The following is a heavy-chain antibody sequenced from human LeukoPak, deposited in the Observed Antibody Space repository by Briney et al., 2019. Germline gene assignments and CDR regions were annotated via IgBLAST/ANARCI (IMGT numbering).Heavy chain of an antibody. CDR2: ISGSGGST. D-gene: IGHD6-13*01. J-gene: IGHJ4*02. CDR1: GFTFSSYA. V-gene: IGHV3-23*01. Sequence: GGSLRLSCAASGFTFSSYAMSWVRQAPGKGLEWVSAISGSGGSTYYADSVKGRFAISRDNSKNTLYLQMNSLRAEDTAVYYCAKDSFSSQQLAPGYFDYWGQGTLVTVSS. CDR3: AKDSFSSQQLAPGYFDY.